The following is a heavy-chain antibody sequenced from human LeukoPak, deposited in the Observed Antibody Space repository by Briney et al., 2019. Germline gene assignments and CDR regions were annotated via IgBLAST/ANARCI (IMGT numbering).Heavy chain of an antibody. CDR1: GGSFSGYY. D-gene: IGHD5-18*01. Sequence: SETLSLTCAVYGGSFSGYYWSWIRQPPGKGLEWIGEINHSGSTNYNPSLKSRVTISVDTSKNQFSLKLSSVTAADTAVYYCASVDTGYWYFDVWGRGTLVTVSS. V-gene: IGHV4-34*01. CDR3: ASVDTGYWYFDV. J-gene: IGHJ2*01. CDR2: INHSGST.